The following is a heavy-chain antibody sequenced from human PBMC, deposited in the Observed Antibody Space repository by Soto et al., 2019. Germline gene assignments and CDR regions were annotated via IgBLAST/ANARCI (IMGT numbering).Heavy chain of an antibody. D-gene: IGHD3-3*01. CDR1: GGSFSGYY. CDR3: ARAHDFWIGYPAIRGRFYFDY. CDR2: INHSGST. V-gene: IGHV4-34*01. J-gene: IGHJ4*02. Sequence: QVQLQQWGAGLLKPSETLSLTCAVYGGSFSGYYWSWIRQPPGKGLEWIGEINHSGSTNYNPSLKSRVTISLDTSKNQFPLSLSSVTAADTAVYYCARAHDFWIGYPAIRGRFYFDYWGQGTLVTVSS.